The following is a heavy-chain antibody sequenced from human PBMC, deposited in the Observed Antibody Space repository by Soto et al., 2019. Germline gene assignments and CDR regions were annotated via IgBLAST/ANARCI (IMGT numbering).Heavy chain of an antibody. CDR3: ARGIAAAGTAFLGWFDP. V-gene: IGHV1-18*04. D-gene: IGHD6-13*01. J-gene: IGHJ5*02. CDR2: ISAYNGNT. CDR1: GYTFTSYG. Sequence: GASVKVSCKASGYTFTSYGISWVRQAPGQGLEWMGWISAYNGNTNYEQKLQGRVTMTTDTSTSTAYMELRSLRSDDTAVYYCARGIAAAGTAFLGWFDPWCQGTLVTVSS.